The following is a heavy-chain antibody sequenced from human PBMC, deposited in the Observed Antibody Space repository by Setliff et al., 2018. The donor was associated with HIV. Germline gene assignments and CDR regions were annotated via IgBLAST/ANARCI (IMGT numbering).Heavy chain of an antibody. D-gene: IGHD6-19*01. CDR3: ARDPRGAVAGFDY. CDR1: GSTINNHH. V-gene: IGHV3-66*01. Sequence: GGSLRLSCAVSGSTINNHHMAWVRQAPGQGLEWVSALYNDGSTYYPDSVKGRFTISRDNSKNTLSLQMNRLRADDTAVYFCARDPRGAVAGFDYWGQGTLVTVSS. CDR2: LYNDGST. J-gene: IGHJ4*02.